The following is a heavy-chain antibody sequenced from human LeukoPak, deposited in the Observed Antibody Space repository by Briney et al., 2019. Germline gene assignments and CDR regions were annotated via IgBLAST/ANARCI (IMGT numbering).Heavy chain of an antibody. J-gene: IGHJ4*02. V-gene: IGHV4-4*07. CDR1: GGSISSYY. CDR3: AREPSSVWGSYRAYFDY. Sequence: SETLSLTCTVSGGSISSYYWSWIRQPAGKGLEWIGRIYTSGSTNYNPSLKSRVTMSVDTSKNQFSLKLSSVTAADTAVYYCAREPSSVWGSYRAYFDYWGQGTLVTVSS. CDR2: IYTSGST. D-gene: IGHD3-16*02.